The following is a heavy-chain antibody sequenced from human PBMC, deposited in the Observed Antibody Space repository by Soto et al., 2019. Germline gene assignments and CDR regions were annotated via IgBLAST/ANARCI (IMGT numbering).Heavy chain of an antibody. CDR3: ARGPYYYDSSGYFTPKHYVASPFDY. CDR1: GYTFTGYY. D-gene: IGHD3-22*01. J-gene: IGHJ4*02. Sequence: ASVKVSCKASGYTFTGYYMHWVRQAPGQGLEWMGWINPNSGGTNYAQKFQGWVTMTRDTSISTAYMELGRPRSDDTAVYYCARGPYYYDSSGYFTPKHYVASPFDYWGQGTLVTVSS. CDR2: INPNSGGT. V-gene: IGHV1-2*04.